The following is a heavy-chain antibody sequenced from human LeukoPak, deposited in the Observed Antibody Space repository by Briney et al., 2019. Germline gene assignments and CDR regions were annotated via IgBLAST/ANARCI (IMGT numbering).Heavy chain of an antibody. Sequence: QPGGSLRLSCEASGFTFSGYWMYWVRQAPGKGLMWVSSINGDGSTTRYADSVKGRFTVSRDNTKNTLYLQMNSLRAEDTAVFYCARDPRNLGLDPWGQGTLVTVSS. J-gene: IGHJ5*02. CDR1: GFTFSGYW. CDR3: ARDPRNLGLDP. V-gene: IGHV3-74*01. CDR2: INGDGSTT. D-gene: IGHD7-27*01.